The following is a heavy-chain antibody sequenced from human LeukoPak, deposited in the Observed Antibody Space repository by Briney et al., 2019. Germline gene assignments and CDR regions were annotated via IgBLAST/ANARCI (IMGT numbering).Heavy chain of an antibody. Sequence: GGSLRLSCAASGFTFSNYWMHWVRQAPGKGLVWVSRIDGDGTTANYAESVKGRFTISRDNANNTLYLQINSLSAEDTAVYYCYVHHYYYYMDVWGKGTTVTVSS. CDR2: IDGDGTTA. D-gene: IGHD3-16*01. V-gene: IGHV3-74*01. J-gene: IGHJ6*03. CDR1: GFTFSNYW. CDR3: YVHHYYYYMDV.